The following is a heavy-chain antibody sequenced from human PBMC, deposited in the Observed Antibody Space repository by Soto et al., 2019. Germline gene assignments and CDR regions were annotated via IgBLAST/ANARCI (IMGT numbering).Heavy chain of an antibody. V-gene: IGHV3-33*01. J-gene: IGHJ3*02. D-gene: IGHD1-26*01. CDR2: IWYDGGNK. CDR3: AGHSGSHGPGAFDI. CDR1: GFTFSNYA. Sequence: QMQLVESGGGVVQPGTSLRLSCAASGFTFSNYAIHWVRQAPGKGLEWVAVIWYDGGNKYYADSVKGRFTISRDNSKNTLYLQMNSLRAEDTAVYYCAGHSGSHGPGAFDIWGQGTMVTVSS.